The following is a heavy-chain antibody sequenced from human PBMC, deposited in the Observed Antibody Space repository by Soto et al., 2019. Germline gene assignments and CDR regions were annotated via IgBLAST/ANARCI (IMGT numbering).Heavy chain of an antibody. CDR1: PITFSSYA. Sequence: LGLSCTAWPITFSSYALTWSRQGAGVGLEWVSAISGSGGSIYYADSVKGRFTISRDNSKNTLYLQMNSLRAEDTAVYYCAKEFEGIAVAGTGSDYWGQGNLVTSSS. J-gene: IGHJ4*02. D-gene: IGHD6-19*01. CDR3: AKEFEGIAVAGTGSDY. CDR2: ISGSGGSI. V-gene: IGHV3-23*01.